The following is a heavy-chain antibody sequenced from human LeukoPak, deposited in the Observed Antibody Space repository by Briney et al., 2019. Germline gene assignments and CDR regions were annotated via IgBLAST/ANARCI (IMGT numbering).Heavy chain of an antibody. CDR1: GGSISSGDYY. D-gene: IGHD3-22*01. V-gene: IGHV4-30-4*01. Sequence: QPLETLSLTCTVSGGSISSGDYYWSWIRQPPGKGLEWIGYIYYSGSTYYNPSLKSRVTISVDTSKNQFSLKLSSVTAADTAVYYCARDTVDSSGYFRPMGIDYWGQGTLVTVSS. CDR3: ARDTVDSSGYFRPMGIDY. J-gene: IGHJ4*02. CDR2: IYYSGST.